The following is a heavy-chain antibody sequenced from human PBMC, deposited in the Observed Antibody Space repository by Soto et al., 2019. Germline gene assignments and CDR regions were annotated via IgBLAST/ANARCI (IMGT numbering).Heavy chain of an antibody. V-gene: IGHV1-46*01. CDR2: INPDGGST. CDR3: ARDPKFSLTYYYYGMDV. Sequence: QVQLMQSGAEVKNPGASVKLSCKASGYPFTSYYIHWVRQAPGQGLEWVGIINPDGGSTSYARQFQGRVAITRDTSTSTVYMAVSSLRPEDTAVYFCARDPKFSLTYYYYGMDVWGPGTTVIVSS. CDR1: GYPFTSYY. J-gene: IGHJ6*02.